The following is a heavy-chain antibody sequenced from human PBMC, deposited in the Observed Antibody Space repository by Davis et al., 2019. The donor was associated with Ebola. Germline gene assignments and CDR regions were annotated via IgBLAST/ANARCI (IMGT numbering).Heavy chain of an antibody. CDR2: IWYDGSNK. CDR3: ASGGYCSGGSCYSKGEQVY. Sequence: GGSLRLSCAASGFTFSSYGMHWVRQAPGKGLEWVAVIWYDGSNKYYADSVKGRFTISRDNSKNTLYLQMNSLRAEDTAVYYCASGGYCSGGSCYSKGEQVYWGQGTLVTVSS. V-gene: IGHV3-33*01. CDR1: GFTFSSYG. J-gene: IGHJ4*02. D-gene: IGHD2-15*01.